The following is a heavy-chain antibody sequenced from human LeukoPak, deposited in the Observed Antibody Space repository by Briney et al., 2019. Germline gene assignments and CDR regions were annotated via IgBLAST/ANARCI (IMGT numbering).Heavy chain of an antibody. CDR1: GFTFSSHA. CDR2: ISGSGGST. J-gene: IGHJ4*02. CDR3: AKAGVLLWFGELDY. D-gene: IGHD3-10*01. Sequence: PGGSLRLSCAASGFTFSSHAMGWVRQAPGKGLEWVSAISGSGGSTYYADSVKGRFTISRDNSKNTLYLQMNSLRAEDTAVYYCAKAGVLLWFGELDYWGQGTLVTVSS. V-gene: IGHV3-23*01.